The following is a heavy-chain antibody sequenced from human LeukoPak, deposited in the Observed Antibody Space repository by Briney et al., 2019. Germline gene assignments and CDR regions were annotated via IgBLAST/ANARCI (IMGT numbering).Heavy chain of an antibody. Sequence: EASVKVSCKASGYTFTSYGISWVRQAPGQGLEWMGWISAYNGNTNYAQKLQGRVTITRDTSADTAYMELSSLRSEDTAVYYCARLKYCTNGVCYAGFDYWGQGTLVTVSS. V-gene: IGHV1-18*01. CDR3: ARLKYCTNGVCYAGFDY. D-gene: IGHD2-8*01. CDR2: ISAYNGNT. J-gene: IGHJ4*02. CDR1: GYTFTSYG.